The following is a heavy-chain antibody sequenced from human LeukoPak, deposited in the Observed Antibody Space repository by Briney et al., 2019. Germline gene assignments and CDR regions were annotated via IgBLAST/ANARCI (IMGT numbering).Heavy chain of an antibody. CDR2: ISGGGGST. CDR1: GFTFSSYA. J-gene: IGHJ3*02. CDR3: AKGRNYLDAFDI. V-gene: IGHV3-23*01. D-gene: IGHD5-24*01. Sequence: GGSLRLSCAASGFTFSSYAMSWVRQVPGKGLEWVSAISGGGGSTHFADSVKDRFTISRDNSKNTLYLQMDSLRAEDTAVYYCAKGRNYLDAFDIWGQGTMVTVSS.